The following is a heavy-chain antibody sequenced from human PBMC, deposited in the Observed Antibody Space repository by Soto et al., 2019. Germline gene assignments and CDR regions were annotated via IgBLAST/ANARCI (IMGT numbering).Heavy chain of an antibody. V-gene: IGHV3-23*01. CDR3: AKRNGIYYDSSGHLDY. Sequence: EVQLLESGGGLVQPGGSLRLSCAASGFTFSSYAMSWVRQAPGKGLEWVSAISGSGGSTYYADSVKGRFTISRDNSKNTLYLQMNSLRAEDTAVYYCAKRNGIYYDSSGHLDYWGQGTLVTVS. CDR1: GFTFSSYA. CDR2: ISGSGGST. J-gene: IGHJ4*02. D-gene: IGHD3-22*01.